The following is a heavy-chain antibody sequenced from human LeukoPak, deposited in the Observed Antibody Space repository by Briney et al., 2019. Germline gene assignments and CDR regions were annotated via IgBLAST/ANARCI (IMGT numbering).Heavy chain of an antibody. D-gene: IGHD3-10*01. CDR3: AADDYYGSGSPAFCLY. Sequence: GGSLRLSCAASGFTFSSYAMSWVRQAPGKGLEWVSAISGSGGSTYYADSVKGRFTISRDNSKNTLYLQMNSLGAEDTAVYYCAADDYYGSGSPAFCLYWGQGTLVTVSS. V-gene: IGHV3-23*01. J-gene: IGHJ4*02. CDR1: GFTFSSYA. CDR2: ISGSGGST.